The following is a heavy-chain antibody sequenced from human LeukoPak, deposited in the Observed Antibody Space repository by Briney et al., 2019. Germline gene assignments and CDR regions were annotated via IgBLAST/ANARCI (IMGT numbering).Heavy chain of an antibody. Sequence: GGSLRLSCAASGFTFSSYWMSWVRQAPGKGLEWVANIKQDGSEKYYVDSVKGRFTISRDNAKNSLYLQMNSLRAEDTAVYYCARVNDYGDYGSEYFDYWGQGTLVTVSS. D-gene: IGHD4-17*01. CDR2: IKQDGSEK. J-gene: IGHJ4*02. CDR3: ARVNDYGDYGSEYFDY. V-gene: IGHV3-7*01. CDR1: GFTFSSYW.